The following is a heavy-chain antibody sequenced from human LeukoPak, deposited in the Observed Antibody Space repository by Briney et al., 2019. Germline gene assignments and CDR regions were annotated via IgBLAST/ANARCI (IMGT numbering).Heavy chain of an antibody. Sequence: KPGESLKISCKGSGYSFTSYWIGWVRQMPGKGLEWMGIIYPGDSDTRYSPSFQGQVTISADKSISTAYLQWSSLKASDTAMYYCARYRSVYYYDSSGTSDAFDIWGQGTMVTVSS. CDR3: ARYRSVYYYDSSGTSDAFDI. D-gene: IGHD3-22*01. V-gene: IGHV5-51*03. CDR2: IYPGDSDT. CDR1: GYSFTSYW. J-gene: IGHJ3*02.